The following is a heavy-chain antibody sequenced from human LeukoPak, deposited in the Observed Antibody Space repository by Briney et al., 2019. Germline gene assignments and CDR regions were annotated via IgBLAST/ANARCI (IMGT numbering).Heavy chain of an antibody. Sequence: PGGSLRLSCAASGFTFSSYAMSWVRQAPGKGLEWVSAISGSGGSTYYADSVKGRFTISRDNSKNTLYLQMNSLRAEDTAVYYCVRTTVTNGYYFDYWGQGTLVTVSS. CDR2: ISGSGGST. V-gene: IGHV3-23*01. J-gene: IGHJ4*02. D-gene: IGHD4-17*01. CDR3: VRTTVTNGYYFDY. CDR1: GFTFSSYA.